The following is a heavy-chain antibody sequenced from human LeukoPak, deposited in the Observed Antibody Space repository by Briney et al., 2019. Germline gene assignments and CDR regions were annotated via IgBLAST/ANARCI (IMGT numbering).Heavy chain of an antibody. CDR1: GFTFSHSW. D-gene: IGHD6-19*01. V-gene: IGHV3-7*03. CDR3: VKDSGWFHFDS. J-gene: IGHJ4*02. Sequence: QTRGSLRLSCVASGFTFSHSWMTWVRQAPGKGLEWVGHIKEDGSSQNYADSVKGRFTISRDNAKSSLHLQMNGLRAEDTAMYYCVKDSGWFHFDSWGQGTLVTVSS. CDR2: IKEDGSSQ.